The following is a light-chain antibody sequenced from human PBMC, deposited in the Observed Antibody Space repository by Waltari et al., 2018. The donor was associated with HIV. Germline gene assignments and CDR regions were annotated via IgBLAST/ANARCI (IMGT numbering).Light chain of an antibody. CDR1: IRDNTK. V-gene: IGLV3-21*02. CDR3: QVWYVITNHLI. Sequence: YVMTKPPSESVALGQSGRLNCVGDIRDNTKVEWYQQMLGQALVLVIYDFSGLPSGFPERFPGSSAGNTATLSISSVEAGDEADYYCQVWYVITNHLIFGGGTKLTVL. J-gene: IGLJ2*01. CDR2: DFS.